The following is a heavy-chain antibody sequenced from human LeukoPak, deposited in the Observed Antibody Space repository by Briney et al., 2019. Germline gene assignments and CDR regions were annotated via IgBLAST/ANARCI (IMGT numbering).Heavy chain of an antibody. J-gene: IGHJ5*02. CDR1: GFTFSSYA. D-gene: IGHD1-14*01. CDR3: ARFKLPPTIREGFDH. CDR2: ISGSGGST. V-gene: IGHV3-23*01. Sequence: GGSLRLSCAASGFTFSSYAMSWVRQAPGKGLEWVSAISGSGGSTYYADSVKGRFTISRDDSKNTLYLQMNSLRVEDTAVYYCARFKLPPTIREGFDHWGQGTLVTVSS.